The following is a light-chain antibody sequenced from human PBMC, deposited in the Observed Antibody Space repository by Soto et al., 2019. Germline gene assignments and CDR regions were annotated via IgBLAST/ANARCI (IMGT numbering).Light chain of an antibody. CDR3: QEYNSYS. Sequence: DIHMTQSPSILPASVLAMVTITFRASQSISNWLAWYQQKPGTAPKLLIYHASTVESGVPSRFSGSGSGTEFTLTISSLEPDDFATYYCQEYNSYSFGQGTKVDIK. J-gene: IGKJ1*01. CDR1: QSISNW. CDR2: HAS. V-gene: IGKV1-5*01.